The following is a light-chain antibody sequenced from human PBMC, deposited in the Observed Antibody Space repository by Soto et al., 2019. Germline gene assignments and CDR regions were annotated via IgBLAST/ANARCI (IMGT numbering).Light chain of an antibody. J-gene: IGLJ1*01. CDR2: DVS. CDR1: SSNIGAGYD. Sequence: QSVLSQPPSVSGAPGQRVTISCTGSSSNIGAGYDAHWFQQVPGKAPRLMIFDVSERPSGVPDRFSGSKSGNTASLTISGLQAEDEADYYCCLYAVTFYVFGTGTKVTVL. CDR3: CLYAVTFYV. V-gene: IGLV1-40*01.